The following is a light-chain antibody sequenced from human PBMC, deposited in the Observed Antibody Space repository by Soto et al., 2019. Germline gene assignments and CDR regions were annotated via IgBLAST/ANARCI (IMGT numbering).Light chain of an antibody. Sequence: EIVLTQSPGTLSLSPGERATLSCRASQSVSSSYLAWYQQKPGQTPRLLFYGASSRATGIPDRFSGSGSGTDFILTISRLEPEDFAVYYCQQYGSSPFTFGPGTKVDI. CDR2: GAS. CDR1: QSVSSSY. V-gene: IGKV3-20*01. J-gene: IGKJ3*01. CDR3: QQYGSSPFT.